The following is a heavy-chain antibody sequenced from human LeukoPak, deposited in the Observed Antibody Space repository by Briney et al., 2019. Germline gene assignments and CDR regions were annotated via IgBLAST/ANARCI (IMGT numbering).Heavy chain of an antibody. J-gene: IGHJ3*02. CDR3: ASLRAVVIDAFDI. V-gene: IGHV3-30*04. CDR2: ISYDGSNK. CDR1: GFTFSSYA. Sequence: GRSLRLSCAASGFTFSSYAMHWVRQAPGKGLEWVAVISYDGSNKYYADSVKGRFTISRDNSKNTLYLQMNSLRAEDTAVYYCASLRAVVIDAFDIWGQGTMVTVSS. D-gene: IGHD3-22*01.